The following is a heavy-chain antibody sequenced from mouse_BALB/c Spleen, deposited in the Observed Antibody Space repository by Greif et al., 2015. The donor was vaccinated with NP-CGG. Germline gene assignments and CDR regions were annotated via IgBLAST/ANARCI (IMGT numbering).Heavy chain of an antibody. CDR3: ARYFITTATGAMDY. CDR2: IRNKANGYTT. J-gene: IGHJ4*01. Sequence: EVHLVESGGGLVQPGGSLRLSCATSGFTFTDYYMSWVRQPPGKALEWLGFIRNKANGYTTEYSASVKGRFTISRDNSQSILYLQMNTLRAEDSATYYCARYFITTATGAMDYWGQGTSVTVSS. CDR1: GFTFTDYY. V-gene: IGHV7-3*02. D-gene: IGHD1-2*01.